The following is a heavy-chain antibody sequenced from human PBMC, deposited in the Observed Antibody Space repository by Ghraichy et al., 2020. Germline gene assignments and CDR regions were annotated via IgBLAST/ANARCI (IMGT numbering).Heavy chain of an antibody. D-gene: IGHD6-19*01. Sequence: GGSLRLSYTASALAFTPISMFWVVWPLVHGLEWVSVIYSGGSTYYADSVKGRFTISRDNSKNTLYLQMNSLRAEDTAVYYCARDGAVAGIPYWGQGTLVT. CDR1: ALAFTPIS. CDR3: ARDGAVAGIPY. V-gene: IGHV3-53*01. J-gene: IGHJ4*02. CDR2: IYSGGST.